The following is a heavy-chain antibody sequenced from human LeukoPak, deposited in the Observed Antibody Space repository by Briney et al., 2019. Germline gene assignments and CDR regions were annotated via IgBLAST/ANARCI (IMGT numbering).Heavy chain of an antibody. D-gene: IGHD3-10*01. CDR1: GGSFSGYY. CDR3: ARALKVWFGELYYFDY. CDR2: INHSGST. Sequence: SETLSLTCAVYGGSFSGYYWSWIRQPPGKGLEWIGEINHSGSTNYNTSLKSRVTTSVDTSKNQFSLKLSSVTAADTAVYYCARALKVWFGELYYFDYWGQGTLVTVSS. J-gene: IGHJ4*02. V-gene: IGHV4-34*01.